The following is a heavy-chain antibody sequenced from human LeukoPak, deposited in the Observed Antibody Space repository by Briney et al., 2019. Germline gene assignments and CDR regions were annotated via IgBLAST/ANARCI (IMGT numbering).Heavy chain of an antibody. Sequence: SETLSLTCTVSGGSISSYYWSWIRQPAGKGLEWIGRTYTSGSTNYNPSLKSRVTMSVDTSKNQFSLKLSSVTAADTAVYYCAGRRIVTTRGGNWFDPWGQGTLVTVSS. D-gene: IGHD5-12*01. J-gene: IGHJ5*02. CDR1: GGSISSYY. CDR3: AGRRIVTTRGGNWFDP. V-gene: IGHV4-4*07. CDR2: TYTSGST.